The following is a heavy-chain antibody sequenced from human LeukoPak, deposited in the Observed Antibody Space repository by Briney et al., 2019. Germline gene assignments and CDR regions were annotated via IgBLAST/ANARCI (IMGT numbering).Heavy chain of an antibody. V-gene: IGHV3-23*01. Sequence: GGSLRLSCAASGFTFSSYAMTWVRQAPGKGLEWVSSISRSGGSTYYPDSVRGRFPISRDNSKNTLYLQMNSLRAEDTAIYYCAKDLVTGSLDYWGQGTLVTVSS. J-gene: IGHJ4*02. CDR3: AKDLVTGSLDY. CDR1: GFTFSSYA. CDR2: ISRSGGST. D-gene: IGHD3-10*01.